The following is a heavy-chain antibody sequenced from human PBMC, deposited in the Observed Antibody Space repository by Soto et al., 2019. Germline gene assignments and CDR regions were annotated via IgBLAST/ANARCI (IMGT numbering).Heavy chain of an antibody. V-gene: IGHV1-58*01. CDR3: AAPSGMDV. CDR2: IVVGSGNT. CDR1: VYTYSGCP. Sequence: SVNATCKAPVYTYSGCPGQWVRQARGQRLEWIGWIVVGSGNTNYAQKFQERVTITRDMSTSTAYMELSSLRSEDTAVYYCAAPSGMDVWGQGTTVTVSS. J-gene: IGHJ6*02.